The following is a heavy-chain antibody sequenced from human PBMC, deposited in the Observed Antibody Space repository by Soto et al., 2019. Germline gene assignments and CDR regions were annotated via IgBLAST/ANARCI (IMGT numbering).Heavy chain of an antibody. CDR1: GGTFSSYA. CDR2: IIPIFGTA. CDR3: ARPSNYGSGSYYIFGRAFDI. V-gene: IGHV1-69*13. D-gene: IGHD3-10*01. J-gene: IGHJ3*02. Sequence: SVKVSCKASGGTFSSYAISWGRQAPGQGLEWMGGIIPIFGTANYAQKFQGRVTITADGSTSTAYMELSSLRSEDTAVYYCARPSNYGSGSYYIFGRAFDIWGQRTTVTVSS.